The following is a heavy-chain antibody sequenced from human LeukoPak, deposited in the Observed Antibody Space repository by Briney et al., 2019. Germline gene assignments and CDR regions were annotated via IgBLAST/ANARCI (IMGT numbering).Heavy chain of an antibody. Sequence: GGSLRLSCVDSGFTFSRYWMHWVRQTPGKGLVWVSCISADGSVTRYADSVKGRFSISRDNAKNTAYLQMNSLRDEDTAVYFCARDYAGSPDYWGQGTLVTVSA. CDR3: ARDYAGSPDY. CDR1: GFTFSRYW. J-gene: IGHJ4*02. D-gene: IGHD3-10*01. CDR2: ISADGSVT. V-gene: IGHV3-74*01.